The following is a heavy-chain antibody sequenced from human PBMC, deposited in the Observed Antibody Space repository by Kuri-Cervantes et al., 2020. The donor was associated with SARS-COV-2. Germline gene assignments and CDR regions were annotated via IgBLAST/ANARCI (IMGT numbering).Heavy chain of an antibody. V-gene: IGHV3-9*01. Sequence: GGSLRLSCAASGFTFDDYAMHWVRQAPGKGLEWVSGISWNSGSIGYADSVKGRFTISRDNSKNTVSLQMDSLEAQDTAVYYCAKGALFAMDVWGQGATVTVSS. J-gene: IGHJ6*02. CDR3: AKGALFAMDV. CDR1: GFTFDDYA. CDR2: ISWNSGSI.